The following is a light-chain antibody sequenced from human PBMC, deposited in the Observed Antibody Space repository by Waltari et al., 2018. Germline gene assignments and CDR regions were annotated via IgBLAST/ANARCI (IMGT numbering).Light chain of an antibody. CDR1: KNILYSSNNMNF. CDR3: QQYYSAPFT. CDR2: WAS. J-gene: IGKJ5*01. V-gene: IGKV4-1*01. Sequence: DIVMTESPDSLPVSLGERAALHRKSSKNILYSSNNMNFLAWYQQKPVQPPKLLISWASTRESGAPDRFSGSWSGTDFTLTISSLQAEDVAVYYCQQYYSAPFTFGQGTRLEIK.